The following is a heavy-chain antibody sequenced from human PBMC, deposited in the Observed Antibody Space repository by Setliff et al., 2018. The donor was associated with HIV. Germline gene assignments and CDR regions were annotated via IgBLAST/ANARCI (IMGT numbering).Heavy chain of an antibody. J-gene: IGHJ4*02. CDR2: IFSSGTY. V-gene: IGHV4-4*07. CDR3: ARMAPDGTGGYYFDA. CDR1: NGSINNYF. Sequence: PSETLSLTCTVSNGSINNYFWSWIRQPAGKRLEWIGRIFSSGTYNYNPSLRSRVTISVDASNKKFSLNLMSVTAADTAVYYCARMAPDGTGGYYFDAWGQGTLVTV. D-gene: IGHD3-16*01.